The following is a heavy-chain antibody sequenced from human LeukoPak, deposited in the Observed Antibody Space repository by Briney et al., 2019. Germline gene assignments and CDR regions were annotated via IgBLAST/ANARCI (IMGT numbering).Heavy chain of an antibody. V-gene: IGHV3-11*03. CDR3: ATTGMVGAVDAFDI. CDR1: GFTFSNYY. Sequence: GGSLRLSCAASGFTFSNYYMSWIRQAPGKGLEWVSNISSSSSYTNYADSVKGRFTISRDNAKNSLLLQMHNLRAEDTAVYYCATTGMVGAVDAFDIWGQGTMVTVSS. CDR2: ISSSSSYT. D-gene: IGHD1-26*01. J-gene: IGHJ3*02.